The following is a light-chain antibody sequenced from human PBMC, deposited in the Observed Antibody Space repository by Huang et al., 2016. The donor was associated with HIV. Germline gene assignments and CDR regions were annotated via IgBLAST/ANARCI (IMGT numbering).Light chain of an antibody. Sequence: IVLTQSPGTLSLSPGERATLSCRASQIVSINLAWYQQKPGQAPRLLIYDASNTATGSPARCSGSGSGTDCTLTISSLEPEDFAVYYCQHRSRWPPWTFGQGTKVEIK. CDR1: QIVSIN. J-gene: IGKJ1*01. V-gene: IGKV3-11*01. CDR3: QHRSRWPPWT. CDR2: DAS.